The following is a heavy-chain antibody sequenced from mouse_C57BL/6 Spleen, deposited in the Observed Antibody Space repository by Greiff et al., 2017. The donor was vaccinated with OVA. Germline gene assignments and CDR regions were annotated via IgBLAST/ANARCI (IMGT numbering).Heavy chain of an antibody. D-gene: IGHD1-1*01. V-gene: IGHV3-4*01. CDR1: GYSFTNGNLW. CDR3: ARENYGSLDY. CDR2: LSSSGSP. Sequence: EVKLEESGPALVKPSQTVSLSCTATGYSFTNGNLWWNWIRPVSGSKWVWIGYLSSSGSPYSNPSLKSRISITRDTSKNQLFLQLNAVTTEDIATYYCARENYGSLDYWGQGTTLTVSS. J-gene: IGHJ2*01.